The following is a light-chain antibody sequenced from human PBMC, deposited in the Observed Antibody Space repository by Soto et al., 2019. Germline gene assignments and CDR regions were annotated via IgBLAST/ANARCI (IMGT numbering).Light chain of an antibody. CDR1: ESVSNNY. V-gene: IGKV3-11*01. CDR2: GAS. CDR3: QQRSSWPRT. J-gene: IGKJ1*01. Sequence: IVLSHSPGTLSRSPGDRATLSCRVSESVSNNYLAWCQQKPGQEPRLLSYGASNRATGIPARFSGSGSGTDFTLTISSLEAEGFAVYYCQQRSSWPRTFGQGAKVDIK.